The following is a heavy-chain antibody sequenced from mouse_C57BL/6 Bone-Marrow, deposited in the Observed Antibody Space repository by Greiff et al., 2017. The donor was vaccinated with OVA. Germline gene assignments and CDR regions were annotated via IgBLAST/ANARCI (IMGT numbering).Heavy chain of an antibody. D-gene: IGHD4-1*01. J-gene: IGHJ1*03. Sequence: DVKLVESGGGLVQPGGSLKLSCAASGFTFSDYYMYWVRQTPEKRLEWVAYISNGGGSTYYPDTVKGRFTISRDNAKNTLYLQMGRLKSEDTAMYYCARLLNWEGYFDVWGTGTTVTVSS. CDR2: ISNGGGST. CDR1: GFTFSDYY. V-gene: IGHV5-12*01. CDR3: ARLLNWEGYFDV.